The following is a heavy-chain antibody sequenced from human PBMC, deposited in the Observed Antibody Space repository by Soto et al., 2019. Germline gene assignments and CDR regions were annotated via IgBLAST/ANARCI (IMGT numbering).Heavy chain of an antibody. V-gene: IGHV3-23*01. CDR2: ISGSGGST. Sequence: LGGSLRLSCAASGFTFSSYAMSWVRQAPGKGLEWVSAISGSGGSTYYADSVKGRFTISRDNSKNTLYLQMNSLRAEDTAVYYCAKDSHDFWSGYHLYWGQGALVTVSS. J-gene: IGHJ4*02. D-gene: IGHD3-3*01. CDR3: AKDSHDFWSGYHLY. CDR1: GFTFSSYA.